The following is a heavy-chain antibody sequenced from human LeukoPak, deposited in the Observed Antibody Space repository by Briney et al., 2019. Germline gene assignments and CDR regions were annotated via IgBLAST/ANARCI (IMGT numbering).Heavy chain of an antibody. D-gene: IGHD6-19*01. V-gene: IGHV4-59*01. CDR1: GGSISSYY. CDR2: IYYSGST. Sequence: PSETLSLTCTVSGGSISSYYWSWIRQPPGKGLEWIGYIYYSGSTNYNSSLKSRVTISVDTSKNQFSLKLSSVTAADTAVYYCARAVAGTYYYYGMDVWGKGTTVTVSS. CDR3: ARAVAGTYYYYGMDV. J-gene: IGHJ6*04.